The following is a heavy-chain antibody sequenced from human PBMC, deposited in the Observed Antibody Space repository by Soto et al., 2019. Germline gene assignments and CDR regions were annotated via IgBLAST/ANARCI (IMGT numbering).Heavy chain of an antibody. CDR2: ISFDGDK. CDR1: GFDFSNSG. CDR3: ARDYARGWCQF. Sequence: QVKLVESGGGVVQPGTSLRLSCTASGFDFSNSGIQWVRQTPGKGLAWVALISFDGDKYYVDSVKGRFTISRDNPTNTVYLQMNRLRPEDTGVYYCARDYARGWCQFWGQGTLVTVSS. D-gene: IGHD2-8*02. V-gene: IGHV3-30*03. J-gene: IGHJ4*02.